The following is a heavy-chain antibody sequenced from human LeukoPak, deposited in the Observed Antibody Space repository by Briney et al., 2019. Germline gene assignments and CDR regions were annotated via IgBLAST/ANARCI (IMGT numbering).Heavy chain of an antibody. D-gene: IGHD6-13*01. Sequence: GGSLRLSCAASKFIFSDYSMSWVRQAPGKGLEWVSSISSIRNYIYYADSVKGRFTISRDNSKNTLYLQMNSLRADDTALYYCAKGSGINHYNWFDPWGQETLVTVSS. CDR3: AKGSGINHYNWFDP. CDR2: ISSIRNYI. CDR1: KFIFSDYS. V-gene: IGHV3-21*04. J-gene: IGHJ5*02.